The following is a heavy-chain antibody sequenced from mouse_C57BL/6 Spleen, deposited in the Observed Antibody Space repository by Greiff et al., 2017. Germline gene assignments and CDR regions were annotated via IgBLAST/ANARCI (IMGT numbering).Heavy chain of an antibody. CDR1: GYTFTDYE. CDR3: TRSTGTGTYFDV. V-gene: IGHV1-15*01. CDR2: IDPETGGT. Sequence: VQVVESGAELVRPGASVTLSCKASGYTFTDYEMHWVKQTPVHGLEWIGAIDPETGGTAYNQKFKGKAILTADKSSSTAYMELRSLTSEDSAVYYCTRSTGTGTYFDVWGTGTTVTVSS. D-gene: IGHD4-1*02. J-gene: IGHJ1*03.